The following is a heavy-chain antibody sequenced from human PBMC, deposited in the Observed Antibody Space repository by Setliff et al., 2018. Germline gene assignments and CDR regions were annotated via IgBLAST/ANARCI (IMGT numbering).Heavy chain of an antibody. Sequence: GESLKISCAASGFPFRIYTMNWVRQAPGQGLEWVSSIDSSSTWIYYADSVKGRFTISRDNAKGSLYLQMNSLTAEDTAVYYCARSPGWIPWFDSWGQGTLVTVSS. D-gene: IGHD5-18*01. CDR2: IDSSSTWI. V-gene: IGHV3-21*01. CDR3: ARSPGWIPWFDS. J-gene: IGHJ5*01. CDR1: GFPFRIYT.